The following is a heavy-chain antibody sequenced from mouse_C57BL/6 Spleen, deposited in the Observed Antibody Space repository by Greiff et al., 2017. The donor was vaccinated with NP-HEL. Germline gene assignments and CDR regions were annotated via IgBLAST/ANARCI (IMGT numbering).Heavy chain of an antibody. D-gene: IGHD1-1*01. Sequence: QVQLQQSGAELVRPGSSVKLSCKASGYTFTSYWMHWVKQRPIQGLEWIGNIDPSDSETHYNQKFKDKATLTVDKSSSTAYMQLSSLTSEDSAVYYCARSPFTTVVATDWGQGTTLTVSS. CDR2: IDPSDSET. J-gene: IGHJ2*01. CDR1: GYTFTSYW. V-gene: IGHV1-52*01. CDR3: ARSPFTTVVATD.